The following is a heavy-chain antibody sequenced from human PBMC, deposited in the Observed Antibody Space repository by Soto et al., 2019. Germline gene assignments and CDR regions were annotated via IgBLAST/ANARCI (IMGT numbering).Heavy chain of an antibody. CDR2: IYYSGST. D-gene: IGHD3-16*02. V-gene: IGHV4-30-4*01. J-gene: IGHJ4*02. CDR3: ARGALGGGSYPLDY. CDR1: GGSISSGDYY. Sequence: QVQLQESGPGLVKPSQTLSLTCTVSGGSISSGDYYWSWIRQPPGKGLEWIGYIYYSGSTYYDPSLQSRVTIAVDTSKNQSSLKPSSVTADDTAVYYCARGALGGGSYPLDYWGQGTLVTVSS.